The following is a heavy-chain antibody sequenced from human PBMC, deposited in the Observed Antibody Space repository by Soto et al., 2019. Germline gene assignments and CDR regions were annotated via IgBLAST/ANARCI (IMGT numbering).Heavy chain of an antibody. J-gene: IGHJ6*02. CDR2: ISAYNGNT. D-gene: IGHD2-2*01. Sequence: QVQLVQSGAEVKKPGASVKVSCKASGHTFTSYGISWVRQAPGQGLEWMGWISAYNGNTNYAQKLQGRVTMTTDTSTSTAYMELRSLRSDDTAVYYCAREGGYCSSTSCPGYYGMDVWGQGTTVTVSS. CDR1: GHTFTSYG. CDR3: AREGGYCSSTSCPGYYGMDV. V-gene: IGHV1-18*04.